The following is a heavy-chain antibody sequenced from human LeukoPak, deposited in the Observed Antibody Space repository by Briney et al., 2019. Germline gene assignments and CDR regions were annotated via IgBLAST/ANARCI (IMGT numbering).Heavy chain of an antibody. Sequence: GGSLRLSCAASGFTFSNYWMHWVRQAPGKGLVWVSHINSDVRSTSYADSVKGRFTISRDNAKNTLYLQMNSLRAEDTAVYYCARGGPLGSLDYWGQGTLVTVSS. D-gene: IGHD2-15*01. CDR1: GFTFSNYW. J-gene: IGHJ4*02. CDR2: INSDVRST. CDR3: ARGGPLGSLDY. V-gene: IGHV3-74*01.